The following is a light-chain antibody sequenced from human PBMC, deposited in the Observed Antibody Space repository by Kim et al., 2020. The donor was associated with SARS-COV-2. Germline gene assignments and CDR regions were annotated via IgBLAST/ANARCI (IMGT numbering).Light chain of an antibody. J-gene: IGKJ1*01. V-gene: IGKV1-5*03. CDR3: QQYTTYRT. CDR1: QSINDW. Sequence: ASVGDRVTITCRASQSINDWLAWYQQKPWKAPKLLIYKASTLEGGVPSRFSGSGSGTEFTLTISSLQPDDYAIYYCQQYTTYRTFGQGTKVDIK. CDR2: KAS.